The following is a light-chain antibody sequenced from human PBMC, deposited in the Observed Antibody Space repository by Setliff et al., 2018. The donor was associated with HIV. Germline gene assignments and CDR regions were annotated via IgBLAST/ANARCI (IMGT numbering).Light chain of an antibody. CDR1: SSNIKSNT. CDR3: AAWDDSLNGYV. V-gene: IGLV1-44*01. Sequence: QSALTQPPSASETPGQRVTISCSGGSSNIKSNTVNWYQQLPGTAPKLLIYSDNQRPSGVPDRFSGSKSGTSASLAISGLQSEDEADYYCAAWDDSLNGYVFGTGTKATVL. J-gene: IGLJ1*01. CDR2: SDN.